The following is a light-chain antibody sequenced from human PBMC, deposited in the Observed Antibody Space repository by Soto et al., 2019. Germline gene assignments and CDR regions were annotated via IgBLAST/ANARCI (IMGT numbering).Light chain of an antibody. CDR1: QSISSW. J-gene: IGKJ1*01. Sequence: DIQMTQSPSTLSASVGDRVTITCRASQSISSWLAWYQQKLGKATKLLIYDASSLESGVPSRFSGSGSGTEFTLTISSLQPDDFATYYCQQYNSYSGTFGQGTKVESK. V-gene: IGKV1-5*01. CDR3: QQYNSYSGT. CDR2: DAS.